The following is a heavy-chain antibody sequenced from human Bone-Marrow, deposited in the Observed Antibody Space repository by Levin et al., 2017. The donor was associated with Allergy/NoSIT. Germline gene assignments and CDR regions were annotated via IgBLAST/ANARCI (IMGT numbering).Heavy chain of an antibody. CDR2: ISSSGSSI. J-gene: IGHJ4*02. Sequence: GGSLRLSCAASGFTFSSYEMNWVRQAPGKGLEWVSYISSSGSSIYYADSVKGRFTISRDNAKNSLYLQMNSLRAEDTAVYYCARQLGNFWSGYNHFDYWGQGTLVTVSS. CDR3: ARQLGNFWSGYNHFDY. V-gene: IGHV3-48*03. D-gene: IGHD3-3*01. CDR1: GFTFSSYE.